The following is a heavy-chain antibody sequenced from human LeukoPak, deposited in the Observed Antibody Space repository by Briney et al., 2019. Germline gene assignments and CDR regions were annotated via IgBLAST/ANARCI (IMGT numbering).Heavy chain of an antibody. CDR2: ISHSGTT. V-gene: IGHV4-34*01. J-gene: IGHJ4*02. D-gene: IGHD1-1*01. Sequence: SETLSLTCAVYGGSFSGYYWSWIRQPPGKGLEWIGEISHSGTTNYNPSLKSRVTISIDTSKNQFSLKLSSVTAADTAVYYCARGYGERLPPDHWGQGTLVTVSS. CDR1: GGSFSGYY. CDR3: ARGYGERLPPDH.